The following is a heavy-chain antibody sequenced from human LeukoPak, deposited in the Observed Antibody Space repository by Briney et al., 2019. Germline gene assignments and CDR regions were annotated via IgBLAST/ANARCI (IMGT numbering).Heavy chain of an antibody. CDR1: GGSISSGGYS. CDR3: AGSLCDILTGYCAGAPDY. D-gene: IGHD3-9*01. J-gene: IGHJ4*02. V-gene: IGHV4-61*08. Sequence: SQTLSLTCAVSGGSISSGGYSWSWIRQPPGKGLEWIGYIYYSGSTNYNPSLKSRVTISVDTSKNQFSLKLSSVTAADTAVYYRAGSLCDILTGYCAGAPDYWGQGTLVTVSS. CDR2: IYYSGST.